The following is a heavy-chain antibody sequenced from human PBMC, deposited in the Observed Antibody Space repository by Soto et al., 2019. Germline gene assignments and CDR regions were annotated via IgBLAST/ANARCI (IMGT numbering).Heavy chain of an antibody. J-gene: IGHJ6*03. CDR2: ISSSSSTI. CDR3: ARVRVATVTTKGYYYYMDV. Sequence: GGSLRLSCAASGFTFSSYSMNWVRQAPGKGLEWVSYISSSSSTIYYADSVKGRFTISRDNAKNSLYLQMNSLRAEDTAVYYCARVRVATVTTKGYYYYMDVWGKGTTVTVSS. D-gene: IGHD4-17*01. V-gene: IGHV3-48*01. CDR1: GFTFSSYS.